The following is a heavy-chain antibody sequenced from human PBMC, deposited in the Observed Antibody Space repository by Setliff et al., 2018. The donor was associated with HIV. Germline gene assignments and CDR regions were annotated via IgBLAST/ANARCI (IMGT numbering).Heavy chain of an antibody. CDR3: ARDLHANYHVVEI. J-gene: IGHJ3*02. CDR1: GYSISSGYY. Sequence: PSETLSLTCAVSGYSISSGYYWGWIRQHPEKGLEWIGYIYFNGNTYYNPSLRSRATMSVDTSKNQFSLMLSSVTAADTAVYYCARDLHANYHVVEIWGPGTKVTVSS. CDR2: IYFNGNT. V-gene: IGHV4-31*11. D-gene: IGHD3-10*01.